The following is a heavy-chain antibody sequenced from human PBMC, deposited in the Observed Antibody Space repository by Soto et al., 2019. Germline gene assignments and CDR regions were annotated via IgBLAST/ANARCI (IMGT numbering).Heavy chain of an antibody. D-gene: IGHD4-17*01. J-gene: IGHJ6*02. Sequence: QVQLVQSGAEVKKPGSSVKVSCKASGGTFSGYTLSWVRQAPGQGLEWMGGIIPIFGTVNYAQKFQGRVTITADESTSTAYMEVSRLRSEDTAVYYCARDNYGDYVNYYYYGLDVWGQGTTVTVSS. CDR1: GGTFSGYT. CDR3: ARDNYGDYVNYYYYGLDV. V-gene: IGHV1-69*01. CDR2: IIPIFGTV.